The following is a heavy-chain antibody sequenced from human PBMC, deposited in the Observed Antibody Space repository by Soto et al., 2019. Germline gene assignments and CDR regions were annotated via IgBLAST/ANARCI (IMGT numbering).Heavy chain of an antibody. J-gene: IGHJ4*02. Sequence: QIQLVQSGAEVKKPGASVKVSCKASGYTFSSYHITWGRQAPGQGLEWMGWISAYNGNTNYAQNPQGRVTMTTDPSTSTAYMELRSLRSDDTAVYYCARDLPPVDYWGQGTLVTVSS. CDR1: GYTFSSYH. CDR3: ARDLPPVDY. V-gene: IGHV1-18*01. CDR2: ISAYNGNT.